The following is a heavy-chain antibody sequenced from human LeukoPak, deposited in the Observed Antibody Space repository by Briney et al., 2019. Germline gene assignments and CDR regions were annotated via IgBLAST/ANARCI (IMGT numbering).Heavy chain of an antibody. V-gene: IGHV4-59*08. D-gene: IGHD3-22*01. J-gene: IGHJ2*01. CDR2: IYYSGST. CDR3: ARLQGDYYDSGWYFDL. CDR1: GGSISSYF. Sequence: SETLSLTCTVSGGSISSYFWSWIRQPPGKGLECIGYIYYSGSTNYNPSLKSRVTISVDTSKNQFSLKLSSVTAADTAVYYCARLQGDYYDSGWYFDLWGRGTLVTVSS.